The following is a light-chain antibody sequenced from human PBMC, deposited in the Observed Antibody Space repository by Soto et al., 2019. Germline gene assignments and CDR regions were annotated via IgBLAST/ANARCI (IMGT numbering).Light chain of an antibody. CDR3: QQYANLPWT. CDR2: DTS. Sequence: DIQMTQSPSSLSASIGDRVTITCQASQDISNYLNWYQQKPGKAPKLLIYDTSNLETGVPSRFSGGGSGTSYVITISGLPPEDIETYYCQQYANLPWTFGRGTKVEVK. V-gene: IGKV1-33*01. CDR1: QDISNY. J-gene: IGKJ1*01.